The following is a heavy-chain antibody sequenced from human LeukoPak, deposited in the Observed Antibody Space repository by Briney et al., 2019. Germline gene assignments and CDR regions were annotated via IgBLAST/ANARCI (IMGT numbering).Heavy chain of an antibody. CDR3: AQGDSYYDFLLSA. D-gene: IGHD3-3*01. CDR1: GFTFSSYS. V-gene: IGHV3-21*04. J-gene: IGHJ3*01. Sequence: GGSLRLSCAASGFTFSSYSMNWVRQAPGKGLEWVSSISSSSSYIYYADSVKGRFTISRDNAKNSLYLQMNSLRVEDTAVYYCAQGDSYYDFLLSAWGQGTMVTVSS. CDR2: ISSSSSYI.